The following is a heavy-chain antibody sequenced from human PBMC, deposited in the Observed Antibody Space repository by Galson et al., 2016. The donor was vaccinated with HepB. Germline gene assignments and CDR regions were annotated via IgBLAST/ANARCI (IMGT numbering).Heavy chain of an antibody. V-gene: IGHV1-18*01. J-gene: IGHJ6*02. CDR2: IDVYNGNR. D-gene: IGHD3-16*01. CDR3: ARVWVNTLGGVNDVMDV. Sequence: SVKVSCKASGYTFTSHDIAWMRQAPGQGLEWMGWIDVYNGNRNNAQKLKDRVTMATDTSTSTAYMELRSLRSDDTAVYYCARVWVNTLGGVNDVMDVWGQGTTVTVSS. CDR1: GYTFTSHD.